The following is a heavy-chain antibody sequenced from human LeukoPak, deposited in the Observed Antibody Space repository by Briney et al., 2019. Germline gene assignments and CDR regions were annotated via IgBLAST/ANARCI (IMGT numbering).Heavy chain of an antibody. CDR1: GYTFTGYY. V-gene: IGHV1-2*02. CDR3: ARGPTVTTDY. D-gene: IGHD4-17*01. J-gene: IGHJ4*02. Sequence: ASVKVSCKASGYTFTGYYIHWVRQAPGQGLEWMGWINPNTGGTNYAQNFQGRVTMTRDTSISTAYMELSRLKSDDTVVYYCARGPTVTTDYWGQGTLVTVSS. CDR2: INPNTGGT.